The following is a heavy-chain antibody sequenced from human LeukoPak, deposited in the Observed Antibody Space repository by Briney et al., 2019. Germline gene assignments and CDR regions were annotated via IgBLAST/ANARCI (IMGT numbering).Heavy chain of an antibody. CDR3: ASPNSLDY. V-gene: IGHV3-7*01. J-gene: IGHJ4*02. CDR1: GFSFSSYW. Sequence: GGSLRLSCAASGFSFSSYWMSWVRQAPGKGLEWVANIKQDGSEQNYVDSVKGRFTISRDNTKNSLYLQMNSLRAEDTAVYYCASPNSLDYWRKGTLVTVSS. CDR2: IKQDGSEQ. D-gene: IGHD2-21*01.